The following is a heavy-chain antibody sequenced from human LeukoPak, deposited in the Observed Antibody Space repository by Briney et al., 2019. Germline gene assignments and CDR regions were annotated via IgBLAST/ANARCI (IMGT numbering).Heavy chain of an antibody. D-gene: IGHD2-15*01. V-gene: IGHV4-34*01. CDR1: GGSFSGYY. J-gene: IGHJ6*02. CDR2: INHSGTT. Sequence: SETLSLTCAVYGGSFSGYYWSWIRQPPGKGLEWIGEINHSGTTNYNPSLKSRVTISVDTSKNQFSLKLSSVTAADTAVYYCARDEAEGYYGMDVWGQGTTVTVSS. CDR3: ARDEAEGYYGMDV.